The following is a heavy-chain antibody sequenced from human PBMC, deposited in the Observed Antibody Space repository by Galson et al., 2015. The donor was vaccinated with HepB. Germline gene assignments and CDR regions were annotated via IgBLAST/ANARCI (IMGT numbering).Heavy chain of an antibody. CDR3: ARERGSIFSQLFYFDY. CDR1: GFTFNGYR. Sequence: SLRLSCAASGFTFNGYRMNWVRQAPGKGLEWHSYISSSSTTIYYADAVKGRFTISRDNAKSSLYLQMNSLRAEDTAVYYCARERGSIFSQLFYFDYWGQGALVTVSS. D-gene: IGHD3-9*01. V-gene: IGHV3-48*04. J-gene: IGHJ4*02. CDR2: ISSSSTTI.